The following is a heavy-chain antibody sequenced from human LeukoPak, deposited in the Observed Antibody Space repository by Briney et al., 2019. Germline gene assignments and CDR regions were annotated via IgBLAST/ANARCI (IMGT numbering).Heavy chain of an antibody. D-gene: IGHD6-13*01. CDR1: GFSLSTSGVC. CDR3: ARMSSSTWYFDY. Sequence: SGPALVKPTQTLTLTCTFSGFSLSTSGVCGSWIRQPPGKAVECLARIDWEDDKYYSTCLKTRLIISKDTSKNQVVLTMTNMDPVDTATYYCARMSSSTWYFDYWGQGTLVTVSS. J-gene: IGHJ4*02. CDR2: IDWEDDK. V-gene: IGHV2-70*11.